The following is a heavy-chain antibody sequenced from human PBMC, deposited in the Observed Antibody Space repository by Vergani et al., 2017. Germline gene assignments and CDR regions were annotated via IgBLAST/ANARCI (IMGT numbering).Heavy chain of an antibody. D-gene: IGHD6-13*01. V-gene: IGHV1-2*02. Sequence: QVQLVQSGAEVKKPGASVKVSCKASGYTFTGYYMHWVRQAPGQGLEWMGWINPNSGGTNYAQKFQGRVTMTRDTSISTAYMELSRLRSDDTAVYYCARTRFDLEYSSSWYGWFDPWGQGTLVTVSS. CDR2: INPNSGGT. CDR3: ARTRFDLEYSSSWYGWFDP. CDR1: GYTFTGYY. J-gene: IGHJ5*02.